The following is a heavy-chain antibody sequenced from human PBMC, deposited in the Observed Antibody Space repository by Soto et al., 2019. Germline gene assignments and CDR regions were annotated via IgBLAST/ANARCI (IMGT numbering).Heavy chain of an antibody. Sequence: GGSLRLSCAASGFTFSTYAMSWVRQTPGKGLEWVSAISGSPSSTYYADSVKGRFTISRDNSKKTLFLQMSSLRAEDTAVYYCAKDGYDSSGHIYYFDYWGQGTVVTLSS. CDR2: ISGSPSST. CDR3: AKDGYDSSGHIYYFDY. V-gene: IGHV3-23*01. J-gene: IGHJ4*02. CDR1: GFTFSTYA. D-gene: IGHD3-22*01.